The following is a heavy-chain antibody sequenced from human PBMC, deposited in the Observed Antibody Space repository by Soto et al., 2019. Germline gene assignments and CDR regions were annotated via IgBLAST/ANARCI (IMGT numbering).Heavy chain of an antibody. CDR2: LYYGGST. CDR1: GGSINSDDSF. Sequence: ETLSLTCSVSGGSINSDDSFWGWVRQSPGKGLEWIGSLYYGGSTFYNPSLKSRVTISLDTSKNQFSLRLTSVTAADTAIYYCARQLPVGATSWFDPWGQGTLVTV. V-gene: IGHV4-39*01. J-gene: IGHJ5*02. CDR3: ARQLPVGATSWFDP. D-gene: IGHD1-26*01.